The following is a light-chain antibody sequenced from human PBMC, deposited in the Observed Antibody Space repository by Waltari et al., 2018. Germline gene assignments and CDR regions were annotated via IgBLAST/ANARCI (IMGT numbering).Light chain of an antibody. CDR3: GSYTTTNTLV. J-gene: IGLJ3*02. CDR1: NRDVGAYNY. Sequence: QSALTQPASVSGSPGQSITISCTGTNRDVGAYNYVSWYQQQPGKAPKLFIYDVTRRPSGVSFRFSGSRSGNTASLTISGLQAEDEADYFCGSYTTTNTLVFGGGTKLTVL. CDR2: DVT. V-gene: IGLV2-14*01.